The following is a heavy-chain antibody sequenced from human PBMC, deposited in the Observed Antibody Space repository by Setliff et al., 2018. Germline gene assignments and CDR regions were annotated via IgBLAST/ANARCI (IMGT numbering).Heavy chain of an antibody. Sequence: ASVKVSCKASGYTFTSYGISWVRQAPGQGLEWMGWISAYNGNTNYAQKLQGRVTMTTDTSTSTAYMELRSLRSDDTAVYYCARVGVYYYDSSGYHRSQYYYYYCMDVWGQGTTVTVSS. J-gene: IGHJ6*02. CDR2: ISAYNGNT. D-gene: IGHD3-22*01. CDR3: ARVGVYYYDSSGYHRSQYYYYYCMDV. V-gene: IGHV1-18*01. CDR1: GYTFTSYG.